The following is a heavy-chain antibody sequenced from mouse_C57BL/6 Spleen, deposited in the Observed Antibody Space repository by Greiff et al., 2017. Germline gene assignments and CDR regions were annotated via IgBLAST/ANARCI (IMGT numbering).Heavy chain of an antibody. CDR1: GYTFTSYT. CDR3: ARYSDYGGFDY. V-gene: IGHV1-4*01. CDR2: INPSSGYT. Sequence: QVQLKQSGAELARPGASVKMSCKASGYTFTSYTMHWVKQRPGQGLEWIGYINPSSGYTKYNQKFKDKATLTADKSSSTAYMQLSSLTSEDSAVYYCARYSDYGGFDYWGQGTTLTVSS. D-gene: IGHD2-4*01. J-gene: IGHJ2*01.